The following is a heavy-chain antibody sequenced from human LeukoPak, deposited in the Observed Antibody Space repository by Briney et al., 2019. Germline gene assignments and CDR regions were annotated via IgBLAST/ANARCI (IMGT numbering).Heavy chain of an antibody. CDR1: GFTFSSYA. V-gene: IGHV3-30-3*01. CDR2: ISYDGSNK. D-gene: IGHD1-26*01. J-gene: IGHJ4*02. Sequence: PGGSLRLSCAASGFTFSSYAMHWVRQAPGKGLEWVAVISYDGSNKYYADSVKGRFTISRDNSKNTLYLQMNSLRAEDTAVYYCAKAKKGAGGATMGGPFDYWGQGTLVTVSS. CDR3: AKAKKGAGGATMGGPFDY.